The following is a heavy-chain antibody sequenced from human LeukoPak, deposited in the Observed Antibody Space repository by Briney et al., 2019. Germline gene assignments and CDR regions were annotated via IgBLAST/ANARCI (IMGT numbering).Heavy chain of an antibody. Sequence: ASVKVSCKASGYTFTSYAMHWVRQAPGQRLKWMGWINAGNGNTKYSQKFQGRVTITRDTSASTAYMELSSLRSEDTAVYYCARDPVCGGDCYFGPVDYWGQGTLVTVSS. CDR1: GYTFTSYA. D-gene: IGHD2-21*02. V-gene: IGHV1-3*01. J-gene: IGHJ4*02. CDR3: ARDPVCGGDCYFGPVDY. CDR2: INAGNGNT.